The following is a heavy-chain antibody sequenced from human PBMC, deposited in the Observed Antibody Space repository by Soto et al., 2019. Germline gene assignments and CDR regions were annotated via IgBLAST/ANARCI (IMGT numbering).Heavy chain of an antibody. CDR3: AKDAYQLLRVYLFDS. CDR1: GFAFSSYA. J-gene: IGHJ4*02. D-gene: IGHD2-2*01. V-gene: IGHV3-23*01. CDR2: ISGSGDST. Sequence: GGSLRLSCAASGFAFSSYAMTWVRQAPGRGLEWVSRISGSGDSTHYADSVKGRFTISRDNSKNTLSLQMNSLRAEDTAVYFCAKDAYQLLRVYLFDSWGQGT.